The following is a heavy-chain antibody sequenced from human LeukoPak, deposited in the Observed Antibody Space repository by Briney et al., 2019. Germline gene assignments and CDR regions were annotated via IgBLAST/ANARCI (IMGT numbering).Heavy chain of an antibody. CDR2: INPNSGGT. Sequence: ASVKVSCKASGYTFTGYYMHWVRQAPGQGLEWMGWINPNSGGTNYAQKFQGRVTMTRDTSISTAYMELRRLRSDDTAVYYCARPVGSGSYFDYFDYWGQGTLVTVSS. CDR3: ARPVGSGSYFDYFDY. V-gene: IGHV1-2*02. J-gene: IGHJ4*02. CDR1: GYTFTGYY. D-gene: IGHD1-26*01.